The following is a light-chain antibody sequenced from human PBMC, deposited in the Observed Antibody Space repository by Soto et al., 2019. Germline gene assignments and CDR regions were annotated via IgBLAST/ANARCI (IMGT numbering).Light chain of an antibody. J-gene: IGLJ1*01. V-gene: IGLV1-47*02. Sequence: QSALTQPPSASGTPGQRVTISCSGSSSNIGSNYVFWYQQLPGTAPKLLIYTNNLRPSGVPDRFSGSKYGTSASLAIGGLRSEDEAYYYCAAWDDSLRGYVFGTGTKVTVL. CDR3: AAWDDSLRGYV. CDR2: TNN. CDR1: SSNIGSNY.